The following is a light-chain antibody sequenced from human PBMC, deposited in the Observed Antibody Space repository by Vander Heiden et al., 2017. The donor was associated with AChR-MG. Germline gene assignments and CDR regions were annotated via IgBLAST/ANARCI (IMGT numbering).Light chain of an antibody. CDR3: SSYTSSSTLWV. J-gene: IGLJ3*02. CDR2: EVS. CDR1: SSDVGGYNY. V-gene: IGLV2-14*01. Sequence: QSALTQPASVSGSPGQSLTISCPGTSSDVGGYNYVSWYQQHPGKAPKLMIYEVSKRPSGVSNRFSGSKSGNTASLTISGLQAEDEADYYCSSYTSSSTLWVFGGGTKLTVL.